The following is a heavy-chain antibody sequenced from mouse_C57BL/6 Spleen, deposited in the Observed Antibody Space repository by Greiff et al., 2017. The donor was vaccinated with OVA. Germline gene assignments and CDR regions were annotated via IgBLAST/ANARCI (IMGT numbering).Heavy chain of an antibody. Sequence: QVQLQQPGTELVKPGASVKLSCKASGYTFTSYWMHWVKQRPGQGLEWIGYINPSSGYTKYNQKFKDKATLTADKSSSTAYMQLSSLTYEDSAVYYCARYYDYDGHAMDYWGQGTSVTVSS. J-gene: IGHJ4*01. CDR3: ARYYDYDGHAMDY. D-gene: IGHD2-4*01. V-gene: IGHV1-7*01. CDR1: GYTFTSYW. CDR2: INPSSGYT.